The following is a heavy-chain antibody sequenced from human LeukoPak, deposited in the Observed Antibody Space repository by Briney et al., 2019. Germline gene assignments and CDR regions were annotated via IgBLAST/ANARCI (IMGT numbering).Heavy chain of an antibody. CDR1: GGSFSGYY. Sequence: SETLSLTCAVYGGSFSGYYWSWIRQPPGKGLEWIGEINHSGSTNYNPSLESRVTISVDTSKTQFSLKLSSVTAADTAVYYCARSQGHRLLNYYSYYMDVWGKGTTVTVSS. V-gene: IGHV4-34*01. CDR2: INHSGST. CDR3: ARSQGHRLLNYYSYYMDV. D-gene: IGHD2-15*01. J-gene: IGHJ6*03.